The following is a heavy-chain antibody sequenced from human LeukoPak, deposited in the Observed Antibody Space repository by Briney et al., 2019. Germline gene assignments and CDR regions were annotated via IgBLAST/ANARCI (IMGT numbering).Heavy chain of an antibody. CDR3: ARERIAVAGTTYYYYYGMDV. CDR2: INPNSGGT. CDR1: GYTFTSYY. Sequence: ASVKVSCKASGYTFTSYYMHRVRQAPGQGLEWTGWINPNSGGTNYAQKFQGWVTMTRDTSISTAYMELSRLRSDDTAVYYCARERIAVAGTTYYYYYGMDVWGQGTTVTVSS. V-gene: IGHV1-2*04. J-gene: IGHJ6*02. D-gene: IGHD6-19*01.